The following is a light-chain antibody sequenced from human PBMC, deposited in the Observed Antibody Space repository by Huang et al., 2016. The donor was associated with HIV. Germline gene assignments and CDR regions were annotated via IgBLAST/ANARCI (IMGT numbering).Light chain of an antibody. CDR1: QSVFYNSNKKNY. J-gene: IGKJ3*01. CDR3: HQYYNTRPT. Sequence: DIVMTQSPDSLAVSLGERATIKCKSSQSVFYNSNKKNYLAWYQQKPGQTPKQLIYWASSRESGVPDRFSGSGSGTDFTLTISSLQTEDVAVYYCHQYYNTRPTFGPGTKVEIK. V-gene: IGKV4-1*01. CDR2: WAS.